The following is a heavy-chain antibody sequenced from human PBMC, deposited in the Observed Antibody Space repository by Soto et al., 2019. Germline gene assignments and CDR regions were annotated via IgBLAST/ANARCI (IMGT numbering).Heavy chain of an antibody. D-gene: IGHD4-4*01. CDR3: ARGDSNSDAFDI. V-gene: IGHV3-21*01. J-gene: IGHJ3*02. CDR1: GFTFSSYS. CDR2: ISSSSSYI. Sequence: GGSLRLSCAASGFTFSSYSMNWVRQAPGKGLEWVSSISSSSSYIYYADSVKGRFTISRDNTKNSLYLQMNSLRAEDAAVYYGARGDSNSDAFDIWGQGTMVTVSS.